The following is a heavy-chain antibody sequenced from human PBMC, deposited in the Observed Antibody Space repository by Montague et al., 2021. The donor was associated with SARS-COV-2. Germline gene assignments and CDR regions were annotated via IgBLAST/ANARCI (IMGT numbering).Heavy chain of an antibody. CDR1: GFTFSSYW. J-gene: IGHJ6*02. V-gene: IGHV3-7*01. Sequence: SLRLSCAASGFTFSSYWMSWVRQAPGKGLEWVANIKQDGSEKHYVDSVKGRFTISRDNAKNSLYLQMNSLRAEDTAVYYCARDGSGSYSNYYYYGMDVWGQGTTVTVSS. CDR2: IKQDGSEK. D-gene: IGHD3-10*01. CDR3: ARDGSGSYSNYYYYGMDV.